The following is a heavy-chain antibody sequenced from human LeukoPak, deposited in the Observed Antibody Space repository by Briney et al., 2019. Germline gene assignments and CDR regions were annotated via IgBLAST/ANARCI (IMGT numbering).Heavy chain of an antibody. Sequence: PGGSPRLSCAASGFTVSNKYMSWVRQAPGKGLECVSVIYNGGNTYYADSVKGRFTISRDNSKNTLYLQMKSLRAEDTAVYYCARGGASELYYFDYWGQGTLVTVS. J-gene: IGHJ4*02. CDR3: ARGGASELYYFDY. CDR2: IYNGGNT. CDR1: GFTVSNKY. V-gene: IGHV3-53*01. D-gene: IGHD2-15*01.